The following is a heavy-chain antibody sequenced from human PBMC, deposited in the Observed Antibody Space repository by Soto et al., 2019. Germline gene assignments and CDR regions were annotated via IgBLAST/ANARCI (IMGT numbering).Heavy chain of an antibody. CDR1: GGSFGGYY. D-gene: IGHD6-13*01. CDR2: INHSGST. CDR3: ARGRANLGIAAAGRRLYYYGMDV. Sequence: PSETLSLTCAVYGGSFGGYYWSWIRQPPGKGLEWIGEINHSGSTNYNPSLKSRVTISVDTSKNQFSLKLSSVTAADTAVYYCARGRANLGIAAAGRRLYYYGMDVWGQGTTVTVSS. V-gene: IGHV4-34*01. J-gene: IGHJ6*02.